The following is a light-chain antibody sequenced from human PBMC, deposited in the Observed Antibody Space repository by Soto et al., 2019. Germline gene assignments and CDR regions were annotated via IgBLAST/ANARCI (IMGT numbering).Light chain of an antibody. CDR2: EVN. CDR1: SSDVGGYDY. CDR3: SSYTSSSTYV. Sequence: QSALTQPASVSGSPGQSVTISCTGASSDVGGYDYVSWYQQHPGKAPKLILYEVNNRPSGVSNHFSGSKSGNTASLTISGLQAEDEADYYCSSYTSSSTYVFGTGTKLTVL. J-gene: IGLJ1*01. V-gene: IGLV2-14*01.